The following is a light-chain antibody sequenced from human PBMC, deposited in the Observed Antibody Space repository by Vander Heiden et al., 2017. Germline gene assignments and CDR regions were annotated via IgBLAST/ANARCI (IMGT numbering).Light chain of an antibody. CDR2: LGS. CDR1: QSRLHSNGYNY. V-gene: IGKV2-28*01. CDR3: SEALETGST. Sequence: DIVMTQSPLSLPVTPGEPASISCSASQSRLHSNGYNYSDWYLQKPVQSPQLLIYLGSNRASGVPDRFSASGSGTDFTLKMSRGEAEDVRVYYCSEALETGSTFAQQAKEGI. J-gene: IGKJ1*01.